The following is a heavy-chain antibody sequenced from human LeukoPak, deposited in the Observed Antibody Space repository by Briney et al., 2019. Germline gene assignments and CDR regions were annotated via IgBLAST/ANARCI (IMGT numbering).Heavy chain of an antibody. J-gene: IGHJ5*01. Sequence: ASVKVSCKASGYMFVGYHINWVRQAPGQGLEWMGWVNPNNGDTNYAPKFQGRVILTRDPSISTAYLELTSLKFDDTAVYYCTRGGSWFACWGQGSLFTVSS. CDR3: TRGGSWFAC. V-gene: IGHV1-2*02. CDR1: GYMFVGYH. CDR2: VNPNNGDT.